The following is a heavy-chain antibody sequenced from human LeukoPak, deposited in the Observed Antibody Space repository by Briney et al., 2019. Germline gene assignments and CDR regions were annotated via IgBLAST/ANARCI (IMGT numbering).Heavy chain of an antibody. CDR2: ISESGGRT. CDR1: GFTFSSYA. Sequence: GGSLRLSCAASGFTFSSYAMSWVRQAPGKGLEWVASISESGGRTYYADSVKGRFTISRDNAKNTLYLQMNSLRAEDTAVYYCVRDDSSHFDYWGQGALVTVSS. V-gene: IGHV3-23*01. CDR3: VRDDSSHFDY. J-gene: IGHJ4*02. D-gene: IGHD6-13*01.